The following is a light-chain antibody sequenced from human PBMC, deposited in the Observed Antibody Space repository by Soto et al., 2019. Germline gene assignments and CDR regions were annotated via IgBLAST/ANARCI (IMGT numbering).Light chain of an antibody. Sequence: EIVLTQSPGTLSLSPGERATLSCRASQSFSSSYLAWYQQKPGQAPRLLIYGASSRATGIPDRFSGSGSGTDFTLTISRLETEDFAVYYCQQYGSSPLMYTFGQGTKLEIK. CDR2: GAS. CDR3: QQYGSSPLMYT. V-gene: IGKV3-20*01. J-gene: IGKJ2*01. CDR1: QSFSSSY.